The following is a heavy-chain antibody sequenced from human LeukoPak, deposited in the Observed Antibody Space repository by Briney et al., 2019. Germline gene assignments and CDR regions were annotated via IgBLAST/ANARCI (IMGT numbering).Heavy chain of an antibody. D-gene: IGHD2-2*03. CDR1: GFTFSSYS. J-gene: IGHJ4*02. CDR3: ARDGGYCSSTSCSNFDY. CDR2: ISSSSSYI. V-gene: IGHV3-21*01. Sequence: GGSLRLSCAASGFTFSSYSMNWARQAPGKGLEWVSSISSSSSYIYYADSVKGRFTISRDNAKNSLYLQMNSLRAEDTAVYYCARDGGYCSSTSCSNFDYWGQGTLVTVSS.